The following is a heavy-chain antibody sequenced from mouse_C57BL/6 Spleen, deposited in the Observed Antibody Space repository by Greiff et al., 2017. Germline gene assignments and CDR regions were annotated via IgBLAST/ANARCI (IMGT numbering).Heavy chain of an antibody. J-gene: IGHJ3*01. CDR1: GYTFTSYW. Sequence: QVQLKQPGAELVMPGASVKLSCKASGYTFTSYWMHWVKQRPGQGLEWIGEIDPSDSYTNYNQKFKGKSTLTVDKSSSTAYMQLSSLTSEDSAVYYCARGGIAYWGQGTLVTVSA. V-gene: IGHV1-69*01. CDR2: IDPSDSYT. CDR3: ARGGIAY.